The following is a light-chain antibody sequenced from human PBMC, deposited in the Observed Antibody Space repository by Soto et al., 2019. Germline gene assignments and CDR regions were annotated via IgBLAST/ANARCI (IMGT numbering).Light chain of an antibody. CDR2: DAS. J-gene: IGKJ4*01. Sequence: EIVMTQSPATLSVSPGDRATCSCRASQSVSSSLAWYQQIPGQAPRLLIYDASTRATGIPARFGGSGSGTEFTLTISSLQSEDFAVYYCQQYNNWPPLPFGGGTKVELK. CDR1: QSVSSS. V-gene: IGKV3-15*01. CDR3: QQYNNWPPLP.